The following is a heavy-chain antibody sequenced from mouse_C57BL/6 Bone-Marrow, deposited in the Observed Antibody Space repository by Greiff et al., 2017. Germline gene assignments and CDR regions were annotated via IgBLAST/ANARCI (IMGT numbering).Heavy chain of an antibody. V-gene: IGHV5-9*01. CDR2: ISGGGGNT. CDR1: GFTFSSYT. CDR3: SRQVTTVLATKYFDV. J-gene: IGHJ1*03. Sequence: EVMLVESGGGLVKPGGSLKLSCAASGFTFSSYTMSWVRQTPEKRLQWVAAISGGGGNTYSPDSVKGRFTISRDNDKNILYLQKSSLRSEDTALYYCSRQVTTVLATKYFDVWGTGTTVTVSS. D-gene: IGHD1-1*01.